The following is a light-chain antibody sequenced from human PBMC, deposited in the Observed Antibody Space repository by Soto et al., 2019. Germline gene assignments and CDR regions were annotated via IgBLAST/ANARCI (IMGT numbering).Light chain of an antibody. J-gene: IGLJ3*02. V-gene: IGLV2-14*01. CDR3: SSYTTTSALVV. CDR1: SSDIGGYNF. CDR2: DVS. Sequence: QSALTQPASVSGSPGQSITISCTGTSSDIGGYNFVSWYRQHPGKAPKLIIFDVSDRPSGVSNRFSGSKSGHTASPTISGLQAEYEADYYCSSYTTTSALVVFGGGTKLTVL.